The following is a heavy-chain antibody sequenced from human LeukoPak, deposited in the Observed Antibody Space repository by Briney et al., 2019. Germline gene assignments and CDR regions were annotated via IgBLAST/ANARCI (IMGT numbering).Heavy chain of an antibody. CDR1: GFTFSSYG. V-gene: IGHV3-30*02. CDR3: ASDYYDSEDY. CDR2: IRYDGSNK. Sequence: GGSLRLSCAASGFTFSSYGMHWVRQAPGKGLEWVAFIRYDGSNKYYADSVKGRFTISRDNSKNTLYLQMNSLRVEDTALYFCASDYYDSEDYWGQGTLVTVSS. D-gene: IGHD3-22*01. J-gene: IGHJ4*02.